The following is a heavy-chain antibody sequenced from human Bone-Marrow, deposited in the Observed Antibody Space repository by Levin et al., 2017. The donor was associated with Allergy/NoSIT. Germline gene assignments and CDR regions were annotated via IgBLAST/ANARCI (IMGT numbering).Heavy chain of an antibody. D-gene: IGHD6-19*01. J-gene: IGHJ4*02. CDR2: INTSGST. Sequence: SQTLSLTCTVSGGSISSYYWSWIRQPAGKGLEWIGRINTSGSTNQNPSLKSRVTMSVDTSKNQFSLTLSSVTAADTAVYYCAREVEVAGRGLDYWGQGTLVTVSS. CDR3: AREVEVAGRGLDY. CDR1: GGSISSYY. V-gene: IGHV4-4*07.